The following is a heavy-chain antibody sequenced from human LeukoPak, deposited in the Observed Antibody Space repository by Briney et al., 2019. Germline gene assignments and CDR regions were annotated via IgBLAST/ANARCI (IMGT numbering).Heavy chain of an antibody. CDR1: GFTFSRYA. D-gene: IGHD6-19*01. V-gene: IGHV3-23*01. J-gene: IGHJ4*02. CDR3: AKGLIAVASYFDY. Sequence: GGSLRLSCAASGFTFSRYAMTWVRQAPGKGLEWVSAISASGGSTYYADSMKGRFTISRDNSKNTLYLQINSLRAEDTAVYYCAKGLIAVASYFDYWGQGTLVTVSS. CDR2: ISASGGST.